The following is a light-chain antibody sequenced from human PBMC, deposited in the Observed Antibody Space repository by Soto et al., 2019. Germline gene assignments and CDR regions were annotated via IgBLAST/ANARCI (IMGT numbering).Light chain of an antibody. Sequence: QSVLTQSPSASASLGASVKLTCTLSSGHSTYAIAWHQQQPEKGPRYLMKLDSDGSHSKGDGIPDRFSGSSSGAERYLTISSLQSEDEAAYYCQTWATVPDGVFGGGTKLTVL. CDR1: SGHSTYA. CDR3: QTWATVPDGV. J-gene: IGLJ3*02. V-gene: IGLV4-69*01. CDR2: LDSDGSH.